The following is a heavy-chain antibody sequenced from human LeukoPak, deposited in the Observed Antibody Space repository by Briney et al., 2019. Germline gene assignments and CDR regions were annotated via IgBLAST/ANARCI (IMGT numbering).Heavy chain of an antibody. Sequence: SQSLSLTCAISGDSVSSNSAAWNWIRHSPARGLEWLGRTYYRSKWYNDYAVSVKSRITINPDQSKNQFSLQLNSVTPEDTAVYYCARAYYDSSGYNYWGQGTLVTVSS. CDR3: ARAYYDSSGYNY. V-gene: IGHV6-1*01. J-gene: IGHJ4*02. D-gene: IGHD3-22*01. CDR2: TYYRSKWYN. CDR1: GDSVSSNSAA.